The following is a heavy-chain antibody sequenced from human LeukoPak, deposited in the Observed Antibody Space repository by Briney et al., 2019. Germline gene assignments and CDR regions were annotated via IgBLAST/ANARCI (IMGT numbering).Heavy chain of an antibody. D-gene: IGHD3-10*01. Sequence: ASVRVSCKTSGYTFSGNYIYRVRQAPGRGLEWMGWINPNSGDTNYAQKFQGRVTMTRDTSISTAYMDLSSLISDDTAVYYCARGGSSSGSYYYGVDAWGQGTTVTVSS. V-gene: IGHV1-2*02. CDR3: ARGGSSSGSYYYGVDA. CDR1: GYTFSGNY. J-gene: IGHJ6*02. CDR2: INPNSGDT.